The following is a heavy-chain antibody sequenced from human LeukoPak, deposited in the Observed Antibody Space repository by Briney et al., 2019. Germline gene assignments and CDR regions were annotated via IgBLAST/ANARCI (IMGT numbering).Heavy chain of an antibody. CDR3: ARGNYGFDY. V-gene: IGHV3-74*03. CDR1: GFIFSDYE. CDR2: ILADGTTT. D-gene: IGHD1-7*01. J-gene: IGHJ4*02. Sequence: GGSLRLSCAASGFIFSDYEMYWVRQAPGKGLVWVSRILADGTTTMYADSVKGRFTISRDNAKNTLYLQMNSLRAEDTAACYCARGNYGFDYWGQGTLVIVSS.